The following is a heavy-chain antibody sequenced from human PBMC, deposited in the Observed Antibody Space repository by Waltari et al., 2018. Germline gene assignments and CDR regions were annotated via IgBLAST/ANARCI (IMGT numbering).Heavy chain of an antibody. V-gene: IGHV3-53*01. J-gene: IGHJ4*02. Sequence: EVQLVESGGGLIQPGGSLRLSCEASGLTVSRNYMSWVRPAPGQGLEWLSAIYSGGNTFYADSVKGRFNISIDNSKNTLYLQMNSLRVDDTAVYYCARDDSYGQFMRFDFWGQGTVVTVSS. CDR1: GLTVSRNY. CDR2: IYSGGNT. CDR3: ARDDSYGQFMRFDF. D-gene: IGHD5-18*01.